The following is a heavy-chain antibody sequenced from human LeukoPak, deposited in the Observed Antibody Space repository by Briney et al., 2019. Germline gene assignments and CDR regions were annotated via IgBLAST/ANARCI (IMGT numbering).Heavy chain of an antibody. J-gene: IGHJ4*02. D-gene: IGHD3-22*01. CDR3: AKRGDYYDSSGYYYIDY. CDR2: GGST. Sequence: GGSTYYAASVNRRFTLSRDNSKNPLYLQMNSLRAEDTAVYYCAKRGDYYDSSGYYYIDYWGQETLVTVSS. V-gene: IGHV3-23*01.